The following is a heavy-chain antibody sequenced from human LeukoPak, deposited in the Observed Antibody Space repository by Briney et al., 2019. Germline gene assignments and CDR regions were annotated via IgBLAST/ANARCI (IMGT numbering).Heavy chain of an antibody. CDR3: ARGDAFSGDH. J-gene: IGHJ4*02. V-gene: IGHV3-7*04. Sequence: GGSLGLSCAVSGFSFTNFWMSWVRQAPGRGLEWVANIHPEGNEKYHVESVKGRFTISRDNTKNLLFLQMNGLRVEDTAVYYCARGDAFSGDHWGLGTLVTVSS. CDR2: IHPEGNEK. CDR1: GFSFTNFW.